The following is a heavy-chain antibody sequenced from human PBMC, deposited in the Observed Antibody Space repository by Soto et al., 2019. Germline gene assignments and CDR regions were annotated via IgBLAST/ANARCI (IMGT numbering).Heavy chain of an antibody. CDR3: ARDLGRGYCSSTSCIDAFDI. J-gene: IGHJ3*02. CDR2: IYYSGST. D-gene: IGHD2-2*01. V-gene: IGHV4-61*01. Sequence: SETLSLTCTASGGSVSSGSYYWSWIRQPPGKGLEWIGYIYYSGSTNYNPSLKSRVTISVDTSKNQFSLKLSSVTAADTAVYYCARDLGRGYCSSTSCIDAFDIWGQGTMVTVSS. CDR1: GGSVSSGSYY.